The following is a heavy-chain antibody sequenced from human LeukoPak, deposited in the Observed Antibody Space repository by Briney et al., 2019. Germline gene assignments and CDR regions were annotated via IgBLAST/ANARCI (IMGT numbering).Heavy chain of an antibody. Sequence: GGSLRLSCAVSGFTFSNAWMSWVRQAPGKWLEWVGRIKSKTDGGTTDYAAPVKGRFTISRDDSKNTLYLQMNSLKTEDTAVYYCTTDSSGNYGLKYWGQGTLVTVSS. V-gene: IGHV3-15*01. CDR3: TTDSSGNYGLKY. CDR2: IKSKTDGGTT. J-gene: IGHJ4*02. CDR1: GFTFSNAW. D-gene: IGHD3-22*01.